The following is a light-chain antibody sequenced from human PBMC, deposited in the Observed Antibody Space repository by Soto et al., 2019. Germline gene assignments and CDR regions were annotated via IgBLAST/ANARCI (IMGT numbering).Light chain of an antibody. V-gene: IGKV1-6*01. CDR3: LQDYNYPLT. CDR1: QGIRHY. Sequence: IRMTQSPSSLSASVGDRVTITCRASQGIRHYLGWYQQKPGKAPKLLIYAASSLQSGVPSRFSGSGSGTDFTLTISSLQPEDFATYYCLQDYNYPLTFGGGTKVEIK. CDR2: AAS. J-gene: IGKJ4*01.